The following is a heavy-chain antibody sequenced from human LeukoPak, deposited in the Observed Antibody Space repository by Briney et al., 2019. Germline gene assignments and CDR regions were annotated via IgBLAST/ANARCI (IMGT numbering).Heavy chain of an antibody. J-gene: IGHJ6*03. Sequence: SQTLSLTCTVSGGSISSGGYHWSWIRQHPGKGLEWIGYIYYSGSTYYNPSLKSRVTISVDTSKNQFSLKLSSVTAADTAVYYCAREIEARNYYYYMDVWGKGTAVTVSS. CDR3: AREIEARNYYYYMDV. D-gene: IGHD6-6*01. CDR2: IYYSGST. CDR1: GGSISSGGYH. V-gene: IGHV4-31*03.